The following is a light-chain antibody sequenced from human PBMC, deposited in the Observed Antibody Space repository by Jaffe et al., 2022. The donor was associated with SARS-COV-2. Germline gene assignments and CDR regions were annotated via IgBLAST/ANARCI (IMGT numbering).Light chain of an antibody. CDR3: QAWDSSAVV. J-gene: IGLJ3*02. V-gene: IGLV3-1*01. CDR1: KLGDKY. Sequence: SYELTQPPSVSVSPGQTAIITCSGDKLGDKYTYWYQQKPGQSPVLAIYQHSKRSSGIPERFSGSTSGNTATLTISGTQPMDEADYYCQAWDSSAVVFGGGTKLTVL. CDR2: QHS.